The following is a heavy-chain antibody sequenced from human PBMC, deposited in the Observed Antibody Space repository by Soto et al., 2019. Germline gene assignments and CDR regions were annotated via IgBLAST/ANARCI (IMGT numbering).Heavy chain of an antibody. CDR1: GYTFTSYG. Sequence: GASVKVSCKASGYTFTSYGISWVRQAPGRGLEWMGWISAYNGNTNYAQKLQGRVTMTTDTSTSTAYMELRSLRSDDTAVYYCARDGALRYFDWLGGGYYGIDVSGQGTTVTVYS. V-gene: IGHV1-18*01. D-gene: IGHD3-9*01. CDR2: ISAYNGNT. CDR3: ARDGALRYFDWLGGGYYGIDV. J-gene: IGHJ6*02.